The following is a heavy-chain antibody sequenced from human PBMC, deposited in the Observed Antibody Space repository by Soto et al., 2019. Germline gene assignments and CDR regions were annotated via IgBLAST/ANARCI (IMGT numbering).Heavy chain of an antibody. J-gene: IGHJ2*01. CDR3: AHRGGGIVDWYFDL. Sequence: QITLNESGPTLVKPTQTLTLTCTFSGFSLGTYGVGVGWIRQPPGKALEWLALIYWDDDKRYSPSLKSRLTITKDTSKRQVFLTLTPMDPGDTATYYCAHRGGGIVDWYFDLWGRGTPVIVSS. V-gene: IGHV2-5*02. CDR1: GFSLGTYGVG. CDR2: IYWDDDK. D-gene: IGHD1-26*01.